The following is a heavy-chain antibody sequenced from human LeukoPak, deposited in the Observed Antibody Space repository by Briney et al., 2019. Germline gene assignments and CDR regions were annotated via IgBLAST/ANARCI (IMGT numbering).Heavy chain of an antibody. CDR1: GFAFSTYG. CDR2: IRYAGSNK. V-gene: IGHV3-30*02. Sequence: GGSLRLSCAASGFAFSTYGMHWVRQAPGKGLEWVAFIRYAGSNKYYADSVKGRFTISRDNSKNTLYLQMNSLRAEDTAVYYCAKDGPVSSTGWYLDYWGRGTLVTVSS. J-gene: IGHJ4*02. CDR3: AKDGPVSSTGWYLDY. D-gene: IGHD6-19*01.